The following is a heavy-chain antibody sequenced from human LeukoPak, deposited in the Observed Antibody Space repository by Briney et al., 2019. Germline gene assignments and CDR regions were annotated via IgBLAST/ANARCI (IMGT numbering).Heavy chain of an antibody. D-gene: IGHD5-18*01. CDR3: AKDVVGGYSYGLSLYYFDY. CDR2: ISGSGGST. J-gene: IGHJ4*02. CDR1: GFTFSSYA. V-gene: IGHV3-23*01. Sequence: GGSLRLSCAASGFTFSSYAMSWVRQAPGKGLEWVSAISGSGGSTYYADSVKGRFTISRDNSKNTLYLQMNSLRAEDTAVYYCAKDVVGGYSYGLSLYYFDYWGQGTLVTVSS.